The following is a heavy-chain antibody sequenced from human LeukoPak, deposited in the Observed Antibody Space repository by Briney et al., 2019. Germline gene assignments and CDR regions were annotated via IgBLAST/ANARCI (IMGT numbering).Heavy chain of an antibody. D-gene: IGHD4-23*01. CDR3: AIEHDSRDYGGNSGY. CDR2: ISGSGGST. CDR1: GFTFSSYA. J-gene: IGHJ4*02. V-gene: IGHV3-23*01. Sequence: QTGGSLRLSCAASGFTFSSYAMSWVRQAPGKGLEWVSAISGSGGSTYYADSVKGRFTISRDNSKNTLYLQMNSLRAEDTAVYYCAIEHDSRDYGGNSGYWGQGTLVTVSS.